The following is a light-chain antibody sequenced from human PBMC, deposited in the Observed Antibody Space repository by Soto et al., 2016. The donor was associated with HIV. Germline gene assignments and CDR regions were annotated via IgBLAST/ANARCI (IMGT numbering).Light chain of an antibody. CDR1: QDITNA. CDR3: LQHNTYPLT. CDR2: GAS. V-gene: IGKV1-17*01. J-gene: IGKJ4*01. Sequence: DIQLTQSPSFLSASVGDRVTIICRASQDITNALGWFQQRPGKAPRRLIYGASTLQSGVPPRFSGSGSGTEFTLTINSLQPEDFATYYCLQHNTYPLTFGGGTKVEIK.